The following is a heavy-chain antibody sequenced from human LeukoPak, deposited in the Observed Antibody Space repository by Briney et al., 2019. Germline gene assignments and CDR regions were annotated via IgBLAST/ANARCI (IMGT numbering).Heavy chain of an antibody. CDR1: GFTFSSYW. J-gene: IGHJ4*02. CDR3: ARASSGCFDY. Sequence: PGGSLRLSCAASGFTFSSYWMHWVRQAPGKGLVRVSRINSDGSSTSYADSVKGRFTISRDNAKNTLYLQMNSLRAEDTAVYYCARASSGCFDYWGQGTLVTVSS. V-gene: IGHV3-74*01. D-gene: IGHD6-19*01. CDR2: INSDGSST.